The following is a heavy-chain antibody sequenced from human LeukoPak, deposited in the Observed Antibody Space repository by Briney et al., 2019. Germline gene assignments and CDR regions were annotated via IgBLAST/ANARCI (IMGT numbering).Heavy chain of an antibody. J-gene: IGHJ3*01. Sequence: PGGSLRLSCAASGFTFSSYWMHWVRQAPGKGLVWVSRINNDGSSTSYADSVKGRFTISRGNAKNTLYLQMNSLRAEDTAVYYCARVRYDYAPDLWGQGTMVTVSS. CDR2: INNDGSST. CDR1: GFTFSSYW. D-gene: IGHD3-16*01. CDR3: ARVRYDYAPDL. V-gene: IGHV3-74*01.